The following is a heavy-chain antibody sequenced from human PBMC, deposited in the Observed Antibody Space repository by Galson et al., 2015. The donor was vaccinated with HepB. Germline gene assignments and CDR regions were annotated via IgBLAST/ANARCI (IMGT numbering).Heavy chain of an antibody. CDR3: ARGAYRYCSGGSCYGKGGYYYMDV. D-gene: IGHD2-15*01. CDR2: IIPILGIA. J-gene: IGHJ6*03. CDR1: GGTFSSYA. Sequence: SVKVSCKASGGTFSSYAISWVRQAPGQGLEWMGGIIPILGIANYAQKFQGRVTITADKSTSTAYMELSSLRSEDTAVYYCARGAYRYCSGGSCYGKGGYYYMDVWGKGTTVTVSS. V-gene: IGHV1-69*10.